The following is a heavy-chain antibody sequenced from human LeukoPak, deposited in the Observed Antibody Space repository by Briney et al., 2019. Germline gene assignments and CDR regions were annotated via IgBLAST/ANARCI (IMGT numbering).Heavy chain of an antibody. Sequence: PSETLSLTCTVSGGSISSYYWSWIRQPPGKGLEWIGCIYYSGSTDYNPSIKGRVTISVDTSKKQFSLKLSSVTAADTAVYYCARGVGLLGSNLDYWGQGTLVTVST. J-gene: IGHJ4*02. CDR1: GGSISSYY. CDR2: IYYSGST. CDR3: ARGVGLLGSNLDY. V-gene: IGHV4-59*01.